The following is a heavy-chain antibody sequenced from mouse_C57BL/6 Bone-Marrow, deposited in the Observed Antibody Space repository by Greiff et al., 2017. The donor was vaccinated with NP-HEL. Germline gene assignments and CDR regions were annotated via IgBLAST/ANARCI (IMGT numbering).Heavy chain of an antibody. CDR3: ARPTAQATDY. V-gene: IGHV1-80*01. CDR1: GYAFSSYW. D-gene: IGHD3-2*02. J-gene: IGHJ2*01. CDR2: IYPGDGDT. Sequence: QVHVKQSGAELVKPGASVKISCKASGYAFSSYWMNWVKQRPGKGLEWIGQIYPGDGDTNYNGKFKGKATLTADKSSSTAYMQLSSLTSEDSAVYFCARPTAQATDYWGQGTTLTVSS.